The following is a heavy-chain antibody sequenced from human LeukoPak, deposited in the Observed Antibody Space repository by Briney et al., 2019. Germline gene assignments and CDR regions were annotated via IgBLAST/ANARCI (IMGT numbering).Heavy chain of an antibody. CDR2: IIPIFGTA. J-gene: IGHJ4*02. Sequence: ASVTVSCKASGGTFISYAISWVRQAPGQGLEWMGGIIPIFGTANYAQKFQGRVTITADESTSTAYMELSSLRSEDTAVYYCAIGPRYYDYVWGSYPLDYWGQGTLVTVSS. CDR3: AIGPRYYDYVWGSYPLDY. CDR1: GGTFISYA. D-gene: IGHD3-16*02. V-gene: IGHV1-69*01.